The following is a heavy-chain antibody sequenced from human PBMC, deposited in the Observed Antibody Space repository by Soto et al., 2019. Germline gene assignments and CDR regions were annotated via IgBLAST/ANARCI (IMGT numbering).Heavy chain of an antibody. CDR2: TYHSGST. D-gene: IGHD3-22*01. CDR3: ARGHFDSRGYSNALDY. V-gene: IGHV4-4*02. J-gene: IGHJ4*02. Sequence: PSETLSLTCTVSGGSIISKDWWTWVRQSPGKELEWIGETYHSGSTNYNPSLKSRLTISVDMSKNHVSLILKSVNVADSAIYYCARGHFDSRGYSNALDYWGQGIQVTVSS. CDR1: GGSIISKDW.